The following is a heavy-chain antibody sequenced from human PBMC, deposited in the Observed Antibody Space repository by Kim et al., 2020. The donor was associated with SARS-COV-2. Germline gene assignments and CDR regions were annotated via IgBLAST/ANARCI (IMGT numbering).Heavy chain of an antibody. V-gene: IGHV1-18*01. D-gene: IGHD3-10*01. CDR3: ARILWFGELWLVGWFDP. CDR2: ISAYNGNT. CDR1: GYTFTSYG. J-gene: IGHJ5*02. Sequence: ASVKVSCKASGYTFTSYGISWVRQAPGQGLEWMGWISAYNGNTNYAQKLQGRVTMTTDTSTSTAYMELRSLRSDDTAVYYCARILWFGELWLVGWFDPWGQGTLVTVSS.